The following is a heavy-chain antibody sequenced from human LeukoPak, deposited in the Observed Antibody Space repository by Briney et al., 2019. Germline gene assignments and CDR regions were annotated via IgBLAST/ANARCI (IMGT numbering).Heavy chain of an antibody. V-gene: IGHV3-30*02. D-gene: IGHD6-19*01. Sequence: GGSLRLSCAASGFTFSSYGMHWVRQAPGKGLEWVAFIRYDGSNKYYADSVKGRFTISRDNSKNTLYLQMNSLRAEDTAVYYCARDQVYGYSSGWVFDYWGQGTLVTVSS. CDR1: GFTFSSYG. J-gene: IGHJ4*02. CDR2: IRYDGSNK. CDR3: ARDQVYGYSSGWVFDY.